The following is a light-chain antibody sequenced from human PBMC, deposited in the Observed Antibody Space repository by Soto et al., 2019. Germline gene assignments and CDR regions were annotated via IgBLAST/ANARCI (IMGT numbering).Light chain of an antibody. J-gene: IGKJ1*01. Sequence: DIQMTQSPSTLSASVGDTVTITCRASESIDNWLAWYQQKPGKAPKLLIFAASTLVRGVPSRFSGRGSGTEFTLTISSLQADDYATFYCLQHNTYPWTFGQGTKVEIK. V-gene: IGKV1-5*01. CDR1: ESIDNW. CDR3: LQHNTYPWT. CDR2: AAS.